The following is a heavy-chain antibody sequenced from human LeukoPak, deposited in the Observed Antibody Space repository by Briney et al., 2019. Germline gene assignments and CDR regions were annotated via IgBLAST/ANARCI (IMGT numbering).Heavy chain of an antibody. CDR2: IYWDDDK. J-gene: IGHJ3*02. Sequence: VSGPTLVNPTQTLTLTCTFSGFSLSTSGVGVGWIRQPPGKALEWLALIYWDDDKRYSPSLKSRLTITKDTSKSQVVLTMTNMDPVDTATYYCAHSRRDIVVVVAATRGHDAFDIWGQGTMVTVSS. CDR1: GFSLSTSGVG. D-gene: IGHD2-15*01. CDR3: AHSRRDIVVVVAATRGHDAFDI. V-gene: IGHV2-5*02.